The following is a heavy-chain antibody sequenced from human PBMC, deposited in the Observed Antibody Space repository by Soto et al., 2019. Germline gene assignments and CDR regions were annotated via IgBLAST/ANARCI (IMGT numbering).Heavy chain of an antibody. J-gene: IGHJ4*02. D-gene: IGHD2-15*01. CDR3: AAWEYCSGGSCYIPGY. V-gene: IGHV1-58*01. CDR1: GFTFTSSA. CDR2: IVVGSGNT. Sequence: SVKVSCKASGFTFTSSAVQWVRQARGQRLEWIGWIVVGSGNTNYAQKFQERVTITRDMSTSTAYMELSSLRSEDTAVYYCAAWEYCSGGSCYIPGYWGQGTLVTVSS.